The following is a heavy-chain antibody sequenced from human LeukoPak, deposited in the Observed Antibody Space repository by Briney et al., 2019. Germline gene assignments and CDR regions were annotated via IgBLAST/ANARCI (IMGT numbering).Heavy chain of an antibody. D-gene: IGHD6-19*01. CDR3: ARVTDEWLVYKRFDY. Sequence: ASVKVSCKASGYTFTSYGISWVRQAPGQGLEWMGWISAYNGNTNYAQKLQGRVTMTTDTSTSTAYMELRGLRSDDTAVYYCARVTDEWLVYKRFDYWGQGTLVTVSS. J-gene: IGHJ4*02. CDR2: ISAYNGNT. V-gene: IGHV1-18*01. CDR1: GYTFTSYG.